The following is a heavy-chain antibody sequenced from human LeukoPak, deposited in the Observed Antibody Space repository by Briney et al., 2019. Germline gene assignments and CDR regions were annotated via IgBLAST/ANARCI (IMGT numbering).Heavy chain of an antibody. J-gene: IGHJ4*02. CDR2: ISSSGDTI. CDR1: GFTLSHYY. CDR3: ARQGSEIDY. Sequence: PGGSLRLSCAASGFTLSHYYMTWISQAPGKGLEWLSCISSSGDTIYYADSVKGRFTVSRDNAENSLYLQMNSLRAEDTAMYYCARQGSEIDYWGQGTLVTVSS. V-gene: IGHV3-11*01.